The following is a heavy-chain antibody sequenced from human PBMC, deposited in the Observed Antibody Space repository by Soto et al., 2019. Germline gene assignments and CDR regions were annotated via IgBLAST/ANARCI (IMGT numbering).Heavy chain of an antibody. Sequence: PGESLKISCKGSGYSFTSYWISWVRQMPGKGLEWMGRIDPSDSYTNYSPSFQGHVTISADKSISTAYLQWSSLKASDTAMYYCARHRPPRGVATRWFDPWGQGTLVTVS. CDR2: IDPSDSYT. J-gene: IGHJ5*02. V-gene: IGHV5-10-1*01. CDR3: ARHRPPRGVATRWFDP. D-gene: IGHD5-12*01. CDR1: GYSFTSYW.